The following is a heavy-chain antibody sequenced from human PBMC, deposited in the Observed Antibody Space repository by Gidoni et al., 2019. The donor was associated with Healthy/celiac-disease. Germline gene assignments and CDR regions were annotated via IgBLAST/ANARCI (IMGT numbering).Heavy chain of an antibody. D-gene: IGHD3-10*01. CDR3: ASSRSALWFGEIIPGRTPSYYYYYMDV. Sequence: QVQLVQSGAEVKKPGSSVKVSCKASGGTFSSYAISWVRKAPGQGIEWMGGIIPIFGTANYAQKFQGRVTITADESTSTAYMELSSLRSEDTAVYYCASSRSALWFGEIIPGRTPSYYYYYMDVWGKGTTVTVSS. CDR1: GGTFSSYA. J-gene: IGHJ6*03. CDR2: IIPIFGTA. V-gene: IGHV1-69*01.